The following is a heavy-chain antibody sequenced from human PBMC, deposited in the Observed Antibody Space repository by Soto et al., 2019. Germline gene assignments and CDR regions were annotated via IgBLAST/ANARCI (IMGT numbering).Heavy chain of an antibody. CDR1: GGSISSYY. V-gene: IGHV4-59*08. CDR2: IYYSGST. Sequence: SETLSLTCTVSGGSISSYYWSWIRQPPGKGLEWIGYIYYSGSTNYNPSLKSRVTISVDTSKNQFSLKLSSVTAADTAVYYCARLSIPTTVTTRFLGYYYYYYMDVWGKGPRSPSP. CDR3: ARLSIPTTVTTRFLGYYYYYYMDV. D-gene: IGHD4-17*01. J-gene: IGHJ6*03.